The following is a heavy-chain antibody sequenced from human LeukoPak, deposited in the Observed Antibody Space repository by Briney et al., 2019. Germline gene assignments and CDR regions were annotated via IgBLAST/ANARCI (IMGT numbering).Heavy chain of an antibody. J-gene: IGHJ5*01. CDR3: AKDRPNYYGSNGHYYRRDGDS. Sequence: AGGSLRLSCAASGFTFSIYAMSWVRQAPGKGLEWVSAITSSGDGTYYTDPVKGRFTISRDNSNYMLYLHINSLRAEDTAIYYCAKDRPNYYGSNGHYYRRDGDSWGQGTLVTVSS. D-gene: IGHD3-22*01. CDR1: GFTFSIYA. CDR2: ITSSGDGT. V-gene: IGHV3-23*01.